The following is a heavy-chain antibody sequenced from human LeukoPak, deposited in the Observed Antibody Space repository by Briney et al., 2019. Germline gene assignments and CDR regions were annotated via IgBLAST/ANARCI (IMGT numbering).Heavy chain of an antibody. CDR1: GGSISSSHW. D-gene: IGHD3-22*01. V-gene: IGHV4-4*02. CDR2: IYHSGST. J-gene: IGHJ5*02. CDR3: ARDRYYYDSSGYTNWFDP. Sequence: SETLSLTCTVSGGSISSSHWWSWVRQPPGKGLEWIGEIYHSGSTNYNPSLKSRVTISVDTSKNQFSLKLSSVTAADTAVYYCARDRYYYDSSGYTNWFDPWGQGTLVTVSS.